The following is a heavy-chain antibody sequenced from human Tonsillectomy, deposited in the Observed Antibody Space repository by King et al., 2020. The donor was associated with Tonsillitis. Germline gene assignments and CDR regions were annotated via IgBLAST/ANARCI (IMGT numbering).Heavy chain of an antibody. V-gene: IGHV3-21*01. CDR2: ISSRSGYI. J-gene: IGHJ3*02. Sequence: VQLVESGGGLVKPGGSLRLSCAASGFTFSTYSMNWVRQAPGKGLEWVSSISSRSGYIDYADSVKDRFTISRDNARNSLYLQLDSLSVEDTAVYYCARDPVVRASHDAFDIWGRGTMVTVSS. D-gene: IGHD3-10*01. CDR3: ARDPVVRASHDAFDI. CDR1: GFTFSTYS.